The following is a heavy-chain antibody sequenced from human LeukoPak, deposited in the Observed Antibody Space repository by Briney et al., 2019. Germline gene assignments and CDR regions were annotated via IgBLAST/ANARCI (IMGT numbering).Heavy chain of an antibody. V-gene: IGHV3-NL1*01. J-gene: IGHJ4*02. D-gene: IGHD3-10*01. Sequence: QSGGSLRLSCAASGFTFDDYAMHWVRQAPGKGLEWVSVIYSGGSTYYADSVKGRFTISRDNSKNTLYLQMNSLRAEDTAVYYCARVPMVRGVIFDYWGQGTLVTVSS. CDR2: IYSGGST. CDR1: GFTFDDYA. CDR3: ARVPMVRGVIFDY.